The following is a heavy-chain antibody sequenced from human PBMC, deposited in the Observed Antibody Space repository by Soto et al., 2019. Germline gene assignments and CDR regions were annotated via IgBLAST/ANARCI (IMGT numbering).Heavy chain of an antibody. CDR3: ARGGFPNVLRFLEWLSGGWFDP. CDR2: IKQDGSEK. D-gene: IGHD3-3*01. V-gene: IGHV3-7*05. J-gene: IGHJ5*02. CDR1: GFTFSSYW. Sequence: GGSLRLSCAASGFTFSSYWMSWVRQAPGKGLEWVANIKQDGSEKYYVDSVKGRFTISRDNAKNSLYLQMNSLRAEDTAVYYCARGGFPNVLRFLEWLSGGWFDPWGQGTLVTVSS.